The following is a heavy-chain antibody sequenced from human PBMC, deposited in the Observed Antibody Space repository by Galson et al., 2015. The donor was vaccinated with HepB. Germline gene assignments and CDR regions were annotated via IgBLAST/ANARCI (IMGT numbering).Heavy chain of an antibody. D-gene: IGHD3-22*01. CDR2: ISGSGGST. V-gene: IGHV3-23*01. CDR3: AKDEKYYDSSGYHYDAFDI. Sequence: SLRLSCAASGFTFSSYAMSWVRQAPGKGLEWVSAISGSGGSTYYADSVKGRFTISRDNSKNTLYLQMNSLRAEDTAVYYCAKDEKYYDSSGYHYDAFDIWGQGTMVTVSS. J-gene: IGHJ3*02. CDR1: GFTFSSYA.